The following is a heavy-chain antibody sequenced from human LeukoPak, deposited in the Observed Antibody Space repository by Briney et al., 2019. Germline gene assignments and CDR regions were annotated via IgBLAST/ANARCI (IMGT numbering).Heavy chain of an antibody. Sequence: PSETLSLTCTVSGGLISRIEYYWGWVRQSPVKGLEWLGHIYHTGTTLYSPHLNNRLTVSVDSSKNQFSLTLNPVTVADTAVYYCASVSVWELATHTGGSFDYWGRGILVTVSS. CDR1: GGLISRIEYY. CDR2: IYHTGTT. J-gene: IGHJ4*02. V-gene: IGHV4-30-4*01. D-gene: IGHD1-26*01. CDR3: ASVSVWELATHTGGSFDY.